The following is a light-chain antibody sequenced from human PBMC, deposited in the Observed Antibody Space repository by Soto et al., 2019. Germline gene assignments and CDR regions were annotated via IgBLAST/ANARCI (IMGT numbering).Light chain of an antibody. CDR3: QQYNSYSGT. CDR2: DAS. J-gene: IGKJ1*01. Sequence: DIQMTQSPSTLSASVGDRVTITCRASQSISSWLAWYQQKPGKAPKLLIYDASSLKIGVPSRFSGSGSGTEFTLTISSLQPDDFATYYCQQYNSYSGTFGQGTKVEIK. V-gene: IGKV1-5*01. CDR1: QSISSW.